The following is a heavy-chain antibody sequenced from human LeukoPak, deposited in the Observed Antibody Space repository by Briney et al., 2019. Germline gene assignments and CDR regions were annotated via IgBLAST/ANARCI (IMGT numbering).Heavy chain of an antibody. J-gene: IGHJ4*02. CDR1: GGSISSSS. CDR3: VKDVGGSYAFDY. CDR2: INDNGGRT. V-gene: IGHV3-64D*09. Sequence: ETLSLTCSVSGGSISSSSDYWGWIRQAPGKGLEYVSGINDNGGRTHYGDSVKGRLSISRDNSKNTLHLQMSTLRAEDTALYYCVKDVGGSYAFDYWGQGILVTVAS. D-gene: IGHD1-26*01.